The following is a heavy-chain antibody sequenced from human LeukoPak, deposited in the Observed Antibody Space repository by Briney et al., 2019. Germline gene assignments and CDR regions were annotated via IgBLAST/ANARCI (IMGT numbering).Heavy chain of an antibody. Sequence: PSQTLSLTCTVSGGSISSGGYYWSWIRQHPGKGLEWIGYIYYSGSTYYNPSLKSRVTISVDTSKNQFSLKLSSVTAADTAVYYCARTLRLINAFDIWGQGTMVTVSS. CDR3: ARTLRLINAFDI. CDR1: GGSISSGGYY. V-gene: IGHV4-31*03. CDR2: IYYSGST. D-gene: IGHD2-8*01. J-gene: IGHJ3*02.